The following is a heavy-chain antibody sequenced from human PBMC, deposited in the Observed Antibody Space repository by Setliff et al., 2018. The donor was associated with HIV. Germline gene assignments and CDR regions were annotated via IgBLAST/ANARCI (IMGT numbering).Heavy chain of an antibody. J-gene: IGHJ4*02. CDR3: VFYYYGFPY. Sequence: GESLKISCVVSGVTFSDHELDWVRQAPGKGLEWVGRSKKKGYNYITEDAASVKGRFTISRDDSKNSLYLQMNNLKIEDTAMYYCVFYYYGFPYWGQGTLVTVSS. D-gene: IGHD3-10*01. CDR1: GVTFSDHE. V-gene: IGHV3-72*01. CDR2: SKKKGYNYIT.